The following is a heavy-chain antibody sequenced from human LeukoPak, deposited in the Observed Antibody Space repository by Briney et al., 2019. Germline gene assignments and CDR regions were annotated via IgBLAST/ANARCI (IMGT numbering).Heavy chain of an antibody. V-gene: IGHV4-61*02. CDR1: GASISNTTYY. J-gene: IGHJ4*02. CDR3: ARERVGETIDRGFDY. D-gene: IGHD1-26*01. Sequence: PSETLSLTCTVSGASISNTTYYWNCIRHPAGKGLQWIGRIYTTGTTDYIPSLKRRLTISMDTSNNHFSLRLNSVTAADTAVYFCARERVGETIDRGFDYWGRGILVSVSS. CDR2: IYTTGTT.